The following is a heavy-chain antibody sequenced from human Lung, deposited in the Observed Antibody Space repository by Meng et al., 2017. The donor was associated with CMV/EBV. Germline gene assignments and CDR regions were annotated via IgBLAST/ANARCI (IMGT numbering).Heavy chain of an antibody. D-gene: IGHD3-10*01. J-gene: IGHJ4*02. CDR2: IRYDGSNK. CDR1: GFTFSSYG. Sequence: QLVESGGGVVQPGGSLRLSCAASGFTFSSYGMHWVRQAPGKGLEWVAFIRYDGSNKYYADSVKDRFTISRDNSKNTLYLQMNSLRAEDTAVYYCAKDYYGSGSYFLSWGQGTLVTVSS. V-gene: IGHV3-30*02. CDR3: AKDYYGSGSYFLS.